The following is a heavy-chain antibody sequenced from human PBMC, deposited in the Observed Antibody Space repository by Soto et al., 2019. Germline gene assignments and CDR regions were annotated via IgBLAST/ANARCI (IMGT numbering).Heavy chain of an antibody. CDR3: AKDMRFGNYGGNSGFDY. CDR1: GFTFDDYT. CDR2: ISWDGDTT. V-gene: IGHV3-43*01. D-gene: IGHD4-17*01. J-gene: IGHJ4*02. Sequence: EVQLVESGGVVVQPGGSLRLSCAASGFTFDDYTIHWVRQVPGKGLEWVSLISWDGDTTYYADSVKGRFTVSRDNSKNSLYLQMNSLRTEDSALYYCAKDMRFGNYGGNSGFDYWGQGTLATVSS.